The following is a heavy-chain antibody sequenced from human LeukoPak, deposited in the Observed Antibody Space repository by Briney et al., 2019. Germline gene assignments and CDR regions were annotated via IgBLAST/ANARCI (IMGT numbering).Heavy chain of an antibody. Sequence: GGSLRLSCAASGFTSDDHAMHWVRHAPGKGLEWVSLISWDGGSTYYADSVKGRFTMSRDNSKSSLYLQMNSLRAEDTALYYCAKGRSNYENYYYYYYMDVWGKGTTVTVSS. J-gene: IGHJ6*03. CDR2: ISWDGGST. V-gene: IGHV3-43D*03. CDR3: AKGRSNYENYYYYYYMDV. D-gene: IGHD4-11*01. CDR1: GFTSDDHA.